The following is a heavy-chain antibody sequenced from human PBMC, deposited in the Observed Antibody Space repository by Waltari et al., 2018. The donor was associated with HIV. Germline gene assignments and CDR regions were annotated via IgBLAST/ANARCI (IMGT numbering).Heavy chain of an antibody. CDR1: GFTFSSYW. CDR2: INTDGSDT. CDR3: ARDRYTGSSDFDY. Sequence: EVQLVESGGGLVQPGGSLRLSCAASGFTFSSYWMHGVRQAPGKGLVWVSRINTDGSDTRYGDSVKGRFTISRDNAKNTLYLQMNSLRDEDTAMYYCARDRYTGSSDFDYWGQGTLVSVSS. D-gene: IGHD1-26*01. V-gene: IGHV3-74*01. J-gene: IGHJ4*02.